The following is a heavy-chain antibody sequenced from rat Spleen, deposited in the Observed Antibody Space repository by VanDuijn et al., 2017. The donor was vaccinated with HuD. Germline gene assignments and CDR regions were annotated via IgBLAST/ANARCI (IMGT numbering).Heavy chain of an antibody. CDR1: GFSLTSYN. D-gene: IGHD1-11*01. Sequence: QVQLMESGPGLVQPSETLSLTCTVAGFSLTSYNVHWVRQPPGKGLEWMGVIWNIGGTRYNSALKSRLSISKDTSKSQVFLKRNRLQTEDIAPYYCARDVRSYWYFDFWGPGTMVTVSS. V-gene: IGHV2-41*01. CDR2: IWNIGGT. CDR3: ARDVRSYWYFDF. J-gene: IGHJ1*01.